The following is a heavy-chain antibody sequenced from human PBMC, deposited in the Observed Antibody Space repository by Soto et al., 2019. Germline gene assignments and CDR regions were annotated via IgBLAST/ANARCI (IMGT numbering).Heavy chain of an antibody. CDR1: GFSLSTSGVG. Sequence: SDRTLVKPTQTLTMTCTFSGFSLSTSGVGVGWIRQPPGKALEWLALIYWNDDKRYSPSLKSRLTITKDTSKNQVVLTMTNMDPVDTATYYCAHIQGTYYDDSSGYPDAFDIWGQGTMVTVSS. CDR3: AHIQGTYYDDSSGYPDAFDI. V-gene: IGHV2-5*01. D-gene: IGHD3-22*01. CDR2: IYWNDDK. J-gene: IGHJ3*02.